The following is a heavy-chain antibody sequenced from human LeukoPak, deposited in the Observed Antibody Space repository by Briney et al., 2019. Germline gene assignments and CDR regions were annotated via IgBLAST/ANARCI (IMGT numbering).Heavy chain of an antibody. D-gene: IGHD2-21*02. CDR3: ARLYCGDDCPSLHYYGMDV. V-gene: IGHV3-11*01. J-gene: IGHJ6*02. CDR1: GFTFSDYY. Sequence: GGSLRLSCAASGFTFSDYYMSWIRQAPGKGLEWVSYISSSGSTIYYADSVKGRFTISRDNAKNSLYLQMNSLRAEDTAVYYCARLYCGDDCPSLHYYGMDVRGQGTTVTVSS. CDR2: ISSSGSTI.